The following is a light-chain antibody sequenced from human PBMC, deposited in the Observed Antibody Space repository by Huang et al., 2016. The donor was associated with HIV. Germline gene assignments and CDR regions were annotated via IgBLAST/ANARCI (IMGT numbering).Light chain of an antibody. CDR3: QQRSHWPWT. CDR1: HSVITY. V-gene: IGKV3-11*01. Sequence: EIVMPQSPATLSLSPGQRATLSCRASHSVITYLAWFQHKPGQAPRLLSYDASIPATGIPARFGGSGSGTDFTLTISSLEPEDFAVYYCQQRSHWPWTFGQGTRVEIK. CDR2: DAS. J-gene: IGKJ1*01.